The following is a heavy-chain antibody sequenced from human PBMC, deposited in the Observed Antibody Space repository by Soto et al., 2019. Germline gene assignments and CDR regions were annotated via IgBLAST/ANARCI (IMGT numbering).Heavy chain of an antibody. J-gene: IGHJ3*02. D-gene: IGHD6-13*01. V-gene: IGHV2-5*01. CDR2: IYWNDDK. CDR1: GFSLSTSGVG. Sequence: QITLKESGPTLVKPTQTLTLTCTFSGFSLSTSGVGVGWILQPPGKALEWLALIYWNDDKRYSPSLKSWLTITKDTSKNQVVLTMTNMDPVDTATYYCAHRQGSSSKSHAFDIWGQGTMVTVSS. CDR3: AHRQGSSSKSHAFDI.